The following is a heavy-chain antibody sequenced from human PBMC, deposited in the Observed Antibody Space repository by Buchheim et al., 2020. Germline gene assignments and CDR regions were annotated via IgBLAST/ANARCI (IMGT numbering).Heavy chain of an antibody. J-gene: IGHJ4*02. CDR1: GGSISSYY. V-gene: IGHV4-59*01. Sequence: QVQLQESGPGLVKPSETLSLTCTVSGGSISSYYWSWIRQPPGKGLEWIGYIYYSGSTNYNPSLKSRVTISVDTSKNQFSLKLSPVTAADTAVYYCARDVRFLEWLYLDYWGQGTL. CDR3: ARDVRFLEWLYLDY. D-gene: IGHD3-3*01. CDR2: IYYSGST.